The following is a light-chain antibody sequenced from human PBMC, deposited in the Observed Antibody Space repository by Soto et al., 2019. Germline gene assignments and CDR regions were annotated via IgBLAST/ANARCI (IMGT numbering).Light chain of an antibody. J-gene: IGKJ1*01. CDR1: QGISTL. Sequence: IQITQSPSSLSASVGDRVTITCRASQGISTLLAWYQQKPGKAPTLLIYAASNLQSGVPSRFRGSRSGTEFTLTVSSLQPEDFATYYCLQDHDDSWTFGQGTKVDIK. CDR3: LQDHDDSWT. V-gene: IGKV1-6*01. CDR2: AAS.